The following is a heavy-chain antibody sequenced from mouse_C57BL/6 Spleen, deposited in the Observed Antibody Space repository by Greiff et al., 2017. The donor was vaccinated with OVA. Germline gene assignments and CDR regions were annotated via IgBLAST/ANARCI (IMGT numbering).Heavy chain of an antibody. CDR2: ISDGGSYT. CDR1: GFTFSSYA. V-gene: IGHV5-4*01. Sequence: EVKLVESGGGLVKPGGSLKLSCAASGFTFSSYAMSWVRQTPEKRLEWVATISDGGSYTYYPDNVKGRFTISRDNAKNNLYLQMSHLKSEDTAMYYCARDLLGPYYYGSSYSFYAMDYWGQGTSVTVSS. CDR3: ARDLLGPYYYGSSYSFYAMDY. J-gene: IGHJ4*01. D-gene: IGHD1-1*01.